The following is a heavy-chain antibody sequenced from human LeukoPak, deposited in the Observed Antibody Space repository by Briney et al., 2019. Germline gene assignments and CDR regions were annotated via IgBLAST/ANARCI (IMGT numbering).Heavy chain of an antibody. V-gene: IGHV3-7*04. J-gene: IGHJ4*02. CDR3: ARGLYCGGGTCRYFDY. CDR2: IKQDGSET. D-gene: IGHD2-15*01. CDR1: GVTHIGYW. Sequence: GGSLRLSCTASGVTHIGYWMKWVRQAPGKGREGGANIKQDGSETYFVDSVKARFTISRDNAKNSLYLQINSLRAEDTAVYYCARGLYCGGGTCRYFDYWGQGTLVTVSS.